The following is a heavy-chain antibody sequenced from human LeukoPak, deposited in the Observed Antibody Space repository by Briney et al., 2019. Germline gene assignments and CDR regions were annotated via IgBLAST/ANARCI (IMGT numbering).Heavy chain of an antibody. CDR3: ARGRGYSYGSDY. J-gene: IGHJ4*02. Sequence: ASVKVSCKASGGTFSSYAISWVRQAPGQGLEWMGGIIPIFGTANYAQKFQGRVTITADKSTSTAYMELSSLRSEDTAVYYCARGRGYSYGSDYWGQGTLVTVSS. CDR2: IIPIFGTA. D-gene: IGHD5-18*01. CDR1: GGTFSSYA. V-gene: IGHV1-69*06.